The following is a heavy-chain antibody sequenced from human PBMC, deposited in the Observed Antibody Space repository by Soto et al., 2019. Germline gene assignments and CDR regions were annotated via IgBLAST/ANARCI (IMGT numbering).Heavy chain of an antibody. V-gene: IGHV4-30-4*01. J-gene: IGHJ6*02. CDR3: ARGLVIRPYYYHGMDV. Sequence: SETLSLTCAVSVGSISSGDYFWSWIRQSPGKGLEWIGYISSIGSTYYNPSLKSRVSVSRDTSKNQFSLRLSSVTTTDTAVYYCARGLVIRPYYYHGMDVWGQGTTVTVS. CDR2: ISSIGST. D-gene: IGHD3-9*01. CDR1: VGSISSGDYF.